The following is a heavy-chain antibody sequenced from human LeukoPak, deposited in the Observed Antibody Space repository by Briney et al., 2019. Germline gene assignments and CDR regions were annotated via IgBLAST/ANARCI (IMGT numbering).Heavy chain of an antibody. D-gene: IGHD6-13*01. J-gene: IGHJ4*02. CDR2: IIPILGIA. CDR3: ARFVAAAGTLDY. Sequence: GASVKVSCKASGGTFSSYAISWVRQAPGQGLEWMGRIIPILGIANYAQKFQGRVTISADKSMSITADKSTSTAYMELSSLRSEDTAVYYCARFVAAAGTLDYWGQGTLVTVSS. CDR1: GGTFSSYA. V-gene: IGHV1-69*04.